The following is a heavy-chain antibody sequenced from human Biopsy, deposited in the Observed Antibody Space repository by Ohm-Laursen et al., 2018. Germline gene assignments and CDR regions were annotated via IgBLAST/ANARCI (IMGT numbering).Heavy chain of an antibody. CDR1: GFTFSNYA. CDR2: ITSSGGST. J-gene: IGHJ3*01. CDR3: ARGYAGLYEAFDF. D-gene: IGHD2-15*01. V-gene: IGHV3-23*01. Sequence: GSLRLSCTASGFTFSNYAMSWVRQAPGKGLEWVSTITSSGGSTYFADSVKGRFTISRDNSKNRLYLQMNSLRGEDTAVYYCARGYAGLYEAFDFWGQGTVVTVAS.